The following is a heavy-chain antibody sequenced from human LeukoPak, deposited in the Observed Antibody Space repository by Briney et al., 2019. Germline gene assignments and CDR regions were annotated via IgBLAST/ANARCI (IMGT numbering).Heavy chain of an antibody. J-gene: IGHJ4*02. CDR1: GFIFRDYA. CDR2: LRGDGET. D-gene: IGHD3-16*01. V-gene: IGHV3-23*01. CDR3: AKASWVSSADAVL. Sequence: GGSLRLSCVASGFIFRDYAMSWVRQTPAGGLEWVSSLRGDGETFYTDSVKGRFTLSRDHSRNTVYLQLSNLKVEDTAVYYCAKASWVSSADAVLWGQGTLVAVS.